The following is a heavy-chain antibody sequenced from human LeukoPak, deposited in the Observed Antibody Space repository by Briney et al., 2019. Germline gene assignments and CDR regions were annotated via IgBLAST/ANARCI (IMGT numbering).Heavy chain of an antibody. J-gene: IGHJ6*04. CDR3: ARDMSENPNYYYYGMDV. CDR2: ISYDGSNK. CDR1: GFTFSSYA. V-gene: IGHV3-30*04. D-gene: IGHD3-16*01. Sequence: PGGSLRLSCAASGFTFSSYAIHWVRQAPGKGLEWVAVISYDGSNKYYADSVKGRFTISRDNSKNTMYLQMNSLRAEDTAVYYCARDMSENPNYYYYGMDVWGKGTTVTVSS.